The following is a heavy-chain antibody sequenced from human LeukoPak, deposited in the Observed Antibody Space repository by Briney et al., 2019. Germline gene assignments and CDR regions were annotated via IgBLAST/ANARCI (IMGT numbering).Heavy chain of an antibody. Sequence: SVKVSCKASGGTFSSYAISWVRQAPGQGLEWMGGIIPIFGTANYAQKFQGRVTITADESTSTAYMELSSLRSEDTAVYYCARVPDYYDFWSGKFNHYYYMDVWGKGTTVNVSS. V-gene: IGHV1-69*13. D-gene: IGHD3-3*01. J-gene: IGHJ6*03. CDR1: GGTFSSYA. CDR2: IIPIFGTA. CDR3: ARVPDYYDFWSGKFNHYYYMDV.